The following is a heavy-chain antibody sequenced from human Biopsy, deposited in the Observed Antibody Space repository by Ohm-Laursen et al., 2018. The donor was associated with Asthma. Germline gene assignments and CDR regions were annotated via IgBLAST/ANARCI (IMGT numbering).Heavy chain of an antibody. J-gene: IGHJ4*02. CDR3: TTTMVAVIVATISAAFDY. CDR2: IKSKTDGGTT. V-gene: IGHV3-15*01. CDR1: GFTFSNAW. D-gene: IGHD5-12*01. Sequence: SLRLSCAASGFTFSNAWMSWVRQAPGKGLEWVGRIKSKTDGGTTDYAAPVKGRFTISRDDSKNTLYLQMNSLKTEDTAVYYCTTTMVAVIVATISAAFDYWGKGTLVTVSS.